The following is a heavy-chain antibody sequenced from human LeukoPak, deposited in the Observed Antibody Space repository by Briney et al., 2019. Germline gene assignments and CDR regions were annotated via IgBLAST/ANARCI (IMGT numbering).Heavy chain of an antibody. D-gene: IGHD6-6*01. J-gene: IGHJ6*03. CDR2: INHSGST. V-gene: IGHV4-39*07. CDR3: ARLYEYSRNYYYYYYMDV. CDR1: GGSISSSSYY. Sequence: SETLSLTCTVSGGSISSSSYYWGWIRQPPGKGLEWIGEINHSGSTNYNPSLKSRVTISVDTSKNQFSLKVSSVTAADTAVYYCARLYEYSRNYYYYYYMDVWGKGTTVTVSS.